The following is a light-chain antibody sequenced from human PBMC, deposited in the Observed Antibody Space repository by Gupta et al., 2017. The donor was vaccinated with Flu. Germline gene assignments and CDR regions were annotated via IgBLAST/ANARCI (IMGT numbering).Light chain of an antibody. CDR2: AAS. CDR3: QQSYSTPLSS. J-gene: IGKJ2*03. CDR1: QSISSY. V-gene: IGKV1-39*01. Sequence: DIQMTQSPSPLSASVGDRVNITCRASQSISSYLNWYQQKPGKAPKLLIYAASSLQSGVPSRFSGSGSGTDFTLTISSLQPEDFATYYCQQSYSTPLSSFGQGTKLEIK.